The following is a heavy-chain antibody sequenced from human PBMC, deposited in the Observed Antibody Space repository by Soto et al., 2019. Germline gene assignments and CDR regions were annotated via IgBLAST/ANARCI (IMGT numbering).Heavy chain of an antibody. J-gene: IGHJ4*02. V-gene: IGHV3-21*01. CDR1: GFTFSSYS. CDR2: ISSSSSYI. D-gene: IGHD6-6*01. CDR3: ARDLFGAARHSPYFDY. Sequence: GSLRLSWVASGFTFSSYSMNWVRQAPGRGLEWVSSISSSSSYIYYADSVKGRFTISRDNAKNSLYLQMNSLRAEDTAVYYCARDLFGAARHSPYFDYWGQGTLVTVSP.